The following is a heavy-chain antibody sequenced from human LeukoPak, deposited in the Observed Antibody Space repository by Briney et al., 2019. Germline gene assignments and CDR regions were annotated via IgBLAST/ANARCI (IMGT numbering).Heavy chain of an antibody. V-gene: IGHV3-21*01. Sequence: PGGSLRLSCAASGFTFSSYSMNWVRQAPGKGLEWVSSISSSSSYIYYEDSVKGRFTISRDNAKNSLYLQMNSLRAEDTAVYYCARGTIAARLWDYFDYWGQGTLVTVSS. CDR2: ISSSSSYI. D-gene: IGHD6-6*01. CDR3: ARGTIAARLWDYFDY. J-gene: IGHJ4*02. CDR1: GFTFSSYS.